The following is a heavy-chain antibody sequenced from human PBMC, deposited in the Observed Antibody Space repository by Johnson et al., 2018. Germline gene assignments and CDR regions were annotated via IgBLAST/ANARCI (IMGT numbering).Heavy chain of an antibody. J-gene: IGHJ3*02. Sequence: QVQLVESGGGLVKPGGSLRLSCTASGFPFSSYAMHWVRQAPGKGLEWVAFISYDGTNKYYTASVKGRFTISRDTAKNSLYLQMNRLRAEDTALYYCVKGIQYGGAAFAIWGPGTMVTVSS. V-gene: IGHV3-30-3*02. D-gene: IGHD4/OR15-4a*01. CDR2: ISYDGTNK. CDR3: VKGIQYGGAAFAI. CDR1: GFPFSSYA.